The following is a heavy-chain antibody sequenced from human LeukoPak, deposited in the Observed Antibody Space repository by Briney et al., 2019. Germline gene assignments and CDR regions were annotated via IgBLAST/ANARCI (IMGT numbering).Heavy chain of an antibody. J-gene: IGHJ4*02. V-gene: IGHV1-8*01. D-gene: IGHD6-13*01. Sequence: ASVKVSCKASGYTFTTYGIYWLRQAAGQGPEWMGWMNPNSGRTDYAQKFQGRVTMTSNNFIGTAYMDLNSLTSEDTAVYYCARGLRGSSPTVYWGQGTLVTVSS. CDR3: ARGLRGSSPTVY. CDR2: MNPNSGRT. CDR1: GYTFTTYG.